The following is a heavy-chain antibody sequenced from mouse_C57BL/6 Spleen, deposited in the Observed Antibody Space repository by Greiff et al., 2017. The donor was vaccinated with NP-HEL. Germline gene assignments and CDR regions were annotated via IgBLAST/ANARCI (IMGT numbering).Heavy chain of an antibody. Sequence: QVQLQQSGAELARPGASVKLSCKASGYTFTSYGISWVKQRTGQGLEWIGEIYPRSGNTYYNEKFKGKATLTADKSSSTAYMELRSLTSEDSAVYFCARGITTVVAKRYFDVWGTGTTVTVSS. CDR1: GYTFTSYG. CDR3: ARGITTVVAKRYFDV. V-gene: IGHV1-81*01. D-gene: IGHD1-1*01. CDR2: IYPRSGNT. J-gene: IGHJ1*03.